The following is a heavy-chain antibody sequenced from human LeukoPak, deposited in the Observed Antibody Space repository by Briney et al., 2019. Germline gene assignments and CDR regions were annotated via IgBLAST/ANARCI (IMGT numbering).Heavy chain of an antibody. J-gene: IGHJ4*02. D-gene: IGHD3-22*01. CDR3: ARDSATYYYDSSGPFDY. Sequence: PGGSLRLSCAASGFTFDNYGMHWVRQAPGKGLEWVAVIWYDGSNENYADSVKGRFTISRDNAKNSLYLQMNSLRAEDTAVYYCARDSATYYYDSSGPFDYWGQGTLVTVSS. V-gene: IGHV3-33*01. CDR2: IWYDGSNE. CDR1: GFTFDNYG.